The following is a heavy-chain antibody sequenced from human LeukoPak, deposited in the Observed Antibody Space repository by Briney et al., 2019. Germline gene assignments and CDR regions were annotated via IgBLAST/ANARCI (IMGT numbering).Heavy chain of an antibody. CDR3: AKSGATVTTGGTSNIYYFDY. CDR2: ISYDGSNK. D-gene: IGHD4-17*01. CDR1: GFTFSSYG. J-gene: IGHJ4*02. V-gene: IGHV3-30*18. Sequence: GGSLRLSCAASGFTFSSYGMHWVRQAPGKGLEWVAVISYDGSNKYYADSVKGRSTISRDNSKNTLYLQMNSLRAEDTAVYYCAKSGATVTTGGTSNIYYFDYWGQGTLVTVSS.